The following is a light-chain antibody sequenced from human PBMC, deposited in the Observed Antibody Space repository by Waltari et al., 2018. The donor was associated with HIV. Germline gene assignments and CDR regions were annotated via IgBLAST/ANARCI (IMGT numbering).Light chain of an antibody. V-gene: IGKV3-20*01. CDR3: QQYGTSPYT. CDR2: AAS. Sequence: ENVLTHSPGTLSLSAGERATISCRGSRSVRSNYLTSYQQRPLQAPRLLISAASTRATAIPDRCSGSGSGTDFTLTISRLEPEDFAVYYCQQYGTSPYTFGQGTKVEI. CDR1: RSVRSNY. J-gene: IGKJ2*01.